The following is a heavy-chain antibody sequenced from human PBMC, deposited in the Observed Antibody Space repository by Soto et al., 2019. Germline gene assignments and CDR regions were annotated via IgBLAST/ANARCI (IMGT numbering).Heavy chain of an antibody. Sequence: QVQLQESGPALVRPSDSLSLMCSVSGVPITTFYWSWIRQAPGKGLEYIGYIYYGGSTHYNPALKSRATISVATAKNEFSLKLRSVTAADTAAYYCARGQLLHYQYGLDVWGQGTTVIV. CDR1: GVPITTFY. CDR2: IYYGGST. V-gene: IGHV4-59*07. D-gene: IGHD3-10*01. J-gene: IGHJ6*02. CDR3: ARGQLLHYQYGLDV.